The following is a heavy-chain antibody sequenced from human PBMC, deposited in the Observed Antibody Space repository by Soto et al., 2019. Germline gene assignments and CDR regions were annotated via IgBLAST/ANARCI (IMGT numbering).Heavy chain of an antibody. V-gene: IGHV1-69*13. CDR3: ARDQGGDTAMVVLDY. J-gene: IGHJ4*02. D-gene: IGHD5-18*01. Sequence: GASVKVSCKASGGTFSSYAISWVRQAPGQGLEWMGGIIPIFGTANYAQKFQSRVTITADDSTSTAYMELSSLRSEDTAVYYCARDQGGDTAMVVLDYWGQGTLVTVSS. CDR2: IIPIFGTA. CDR1: GGTFSSYA.